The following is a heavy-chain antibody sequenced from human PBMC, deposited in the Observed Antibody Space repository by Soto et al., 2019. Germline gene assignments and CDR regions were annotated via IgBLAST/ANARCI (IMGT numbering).Heavy chain of an antibody. CDR2: INPNSGGT. CDR1: GYTFTGYY. D-gene: IGHD3-10*01. Sequence: ASVKVSCKASGYTFTGYYMHWVRQAPGQGLEWMGWINPNSGGTNYAQKFQGRVTMTRDTSISTAYMELSRLRSDDTAVYYCARDMVRGVIRYYYYGIDVYRQRNTVTVPS. J-gene: IGHJ6*01. CDR3: ARDMVRGVIRYYYYGIDV. V-gene: IGHV1-2*02.